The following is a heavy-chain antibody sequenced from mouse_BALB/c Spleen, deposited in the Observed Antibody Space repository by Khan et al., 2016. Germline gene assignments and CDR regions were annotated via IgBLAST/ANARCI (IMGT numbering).Heavy chain of an antibody. J-gene: IGHJ4*01. V-gene: IGHV14-3*02. CDR2: IDPANGNT. D-gene: IGHD2-4*01. CDR3: ARGLRPFYDAMDY. CDR1: GFNIKDTY. Sequence: VQLQQPGAELVKPGASVKLSCTASGFNIKDTYMHWVKQRPEQGLEWIGRIDPANGNTQYDPKFQGKATITSDTSSNTAYLQIISLTSDDTAVYYCARGLRPFYDAMDYWGQGTSVTVSS.